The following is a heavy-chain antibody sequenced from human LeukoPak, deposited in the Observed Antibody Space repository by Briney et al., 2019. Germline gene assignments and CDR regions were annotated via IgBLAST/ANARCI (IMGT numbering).Heavy chain of an antibody. D-gene: IGHD2-15*01. V-gene: IGHV4-61*01. J-gene: IGHJ5*02. CDR1: GGSVSSGSYY. Sequence: MSSETLSLTCTVSGGSVSSGSYYWSWIRQPPGKGLEWIGYIYYSGSTNYNPSLKSRVTISVDTSKNQFSLKLSSVTAADTAVYYCARDRGYCSGGSCYPYWFDPWGQGTLVTVSS. CDR3: ARDRGYCSGGSCYPYWFDP. CDR2: IYYSGST.